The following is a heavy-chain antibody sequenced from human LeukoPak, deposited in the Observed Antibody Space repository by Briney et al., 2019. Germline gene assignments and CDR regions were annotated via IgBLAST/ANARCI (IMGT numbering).Heavy chain of an antibody. CDR1: GFTFSNNW. Sequence: GGSLRLSCTASGFTFSNNWMHWARQAPGKGLVWVSRINLDGTETTYADSVKGRFTISRDNAKNTLYLQMNSLRAEDTAVYYCARARTRTLAAAVDYWGQGTLVTVSS. J-gene: IGHJ4*02. D-gene: IGHD6-13*01. CDR3: ARARTRTLAAAVDY. CDR2: INLDGTET. V-gene: IGHV3-74*01.